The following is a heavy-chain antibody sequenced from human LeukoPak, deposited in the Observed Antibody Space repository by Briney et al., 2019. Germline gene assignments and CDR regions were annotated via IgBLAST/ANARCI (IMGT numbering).Heavy chain of an antibody. V-gene: IGHV4-39*02. Sequence: PSETLSLSCAVSGVSISSSSNYWGWIRQRPGKGLEWIVSRYYSGSTNYNPSLKSRVTIAVATSKNQCSLKLSSVSAADTAVYYCARDPYLFRGATYYYYYMDVWGKGTTVTVSS. J-gene: IGHJ6*03. CDR2: RYYSGST. D-gene: IGHD3-10*01. CDR1: GVSISSSSNY. CDR3: ARDPYLFRGATYYYYYMDV.